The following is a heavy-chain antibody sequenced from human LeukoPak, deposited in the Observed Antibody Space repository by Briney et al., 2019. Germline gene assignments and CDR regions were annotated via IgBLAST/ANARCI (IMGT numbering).Heavy chain of an antibody. CDR2: IYYSGNT. V-gene: IGHV4-59*01. J-gene: IGHJ4*02. CDR3: ARGGTHRTFDY. D-gene: IGHD1-14*01. CDR1: GGSISSYY. Sequence: KPSETLSLTRTVSGGSISSYYWSWIRQPPGKGLEWIGYIYYSGNTNYNPSLKSRVTISVDTSKNQFSLKLNSVTAADTAIYYCARGGTHRTFDYWGQGTLVTVSS.